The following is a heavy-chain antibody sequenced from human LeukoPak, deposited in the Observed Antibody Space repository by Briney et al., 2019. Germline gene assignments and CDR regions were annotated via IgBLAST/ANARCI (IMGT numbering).Heavy chain of an antibody. V-gene: IGHV1-69*05. CDR3: ASEYSGYDDYFDY. D-gene: IGHD5-12*01. J-gene: IGHJ4*02. CDR1: GGTFSSYA. Sequence: ASVKVSCKASGGTFSSYAISWVRQPPGQGLEWMGRIIPIFGTANYAQKFQGRVTITTDESASTAYMELSSLRSEDTAVYYCASEYSGYDDYFDYWGQGTLVTVSS. CDR2: IIPIFGTA.